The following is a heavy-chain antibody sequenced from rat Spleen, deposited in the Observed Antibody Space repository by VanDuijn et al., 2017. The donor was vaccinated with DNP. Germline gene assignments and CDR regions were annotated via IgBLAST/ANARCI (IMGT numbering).Heavy chain of an antibody. Sequence: EVQLVESGGGLVQPGNSLKLSCTASGFTFSDYAMAWVRQSPKKGLEWVATIIYDGSSIYYRDSGKGRFTISRDNGKSTLYLQMDSLRSEDTATYYCARHRTIMPYYYSMDAWGQGASVTVSS. J-gene: IGHJ4*01. CDR3: ARHRTIMPYYYSMDA. CDR1: GFTFSDYA. D-gene: IGHD1-12*01. V-gene: IGHV5-17*01. CDR2: IIYDGSSI.